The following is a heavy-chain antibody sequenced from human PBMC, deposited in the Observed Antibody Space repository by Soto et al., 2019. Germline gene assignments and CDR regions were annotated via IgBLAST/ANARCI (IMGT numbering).Heavy chain of an antibody. D-gene: IGHD6-13*01. Sequence: EVQLVETGGCLIQPGGSMRLSCAASWFSVKSNYMSWVRQAPGKGLEWVSVIFSDYCDGITYYTDSVKGRFTISRDSSTNTLFRQMNSLRAEDTAVYYCARADSSSWFLFDNWGQGTLVTVSS. CDR3: ARADSSSWFLFDN. CDR1: WFSVKSNY. V-gene: IGHV3-53*02. J-gene: IGHJ4*02. CDR2: IFSDYCDGIT.